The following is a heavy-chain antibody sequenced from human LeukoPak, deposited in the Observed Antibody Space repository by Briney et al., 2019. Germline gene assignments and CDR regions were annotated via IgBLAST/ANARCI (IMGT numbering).Heavy chain of an antibody. Sequence: PGGSLRLSCADSEFTFSSYAMSWVRQAPGKGLEWVSAISGSGGSTYYADSVKGRFTISRDNSKNTLYLQMNSLRAEDTAVYYCAKGPGDYVNYFDYWGQGTLVTVSS. J-gene: IGHJ4*02. D-gene: IGHD4-17*01. V-gene: IGHV3-23*01. CDR2: ISGSGGST. CDR3: AKGPGDYVNYFDY. CDR1: EFTFSSYA.